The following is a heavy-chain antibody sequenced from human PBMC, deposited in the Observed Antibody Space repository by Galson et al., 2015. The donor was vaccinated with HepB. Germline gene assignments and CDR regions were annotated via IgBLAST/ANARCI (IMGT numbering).Heavy chain of an antibody. CDR3: ARVWSEYYDSSGPNLFDY. D-gene: IGHD3-22*01. J-gene: IGHJ4*02. V-gene: IGHV1-69*04. CDR2: IIPILGIA. Sequence: SVKVSCKASGGTFSSYAISWVRQAPGQGLEWMGRIIPILGIANYAQKFQGRVTITADKSTSTAYMELSSLRSEDTAVYYCARVWSEYYDSSGPNLFDYWGQGTLVTVSS. CDR1: GGTFSSYA.